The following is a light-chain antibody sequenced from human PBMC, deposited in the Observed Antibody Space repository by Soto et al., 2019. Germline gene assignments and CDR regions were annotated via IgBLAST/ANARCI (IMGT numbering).Light chain of an antibody. CDR2: EVT. CDR1: SSDVGRYNF. J-gene: IGLJ1*01. Sequence: QSVLTQPPSASGSPGQSVTISCTGTSSDVGRYNFVSWYQQHPGKAPKLLIYEVTQRPSGVPDRFSGPKSGNTASLTVSGLQAEDEADYYCSSYAGSNMGVFGTGTKVTVL. V-gene: IGLV2-8*01. CDR3: SSYAGSNMGV.